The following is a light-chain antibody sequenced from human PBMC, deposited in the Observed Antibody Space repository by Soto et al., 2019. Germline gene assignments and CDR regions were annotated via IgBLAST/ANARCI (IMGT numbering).Light chain of an antibody. V-gene: IGKV3-15*01. CDR1: QSVSSY. CDR2: GAS. Sequence: EIVLTQSPATLSLSPWERATLSCRASQSVSSYLAWYQQKPGQAPRLLIYGASTRANDIPARFSGSGSGTEFTLTIRSLQSEDIAVYYCQHYDNWPPWTFGQGTKVDIK. CDR3: QHYDNWPPWT. J-gene: IGKJ1*01.